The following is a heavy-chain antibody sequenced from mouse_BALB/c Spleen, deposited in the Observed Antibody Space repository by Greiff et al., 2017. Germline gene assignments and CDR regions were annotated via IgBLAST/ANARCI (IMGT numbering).Heavy chain of an antibody. Sequence: EVQLVESGGGLVKLGGSLKLSCAASGFTFSSYYMSWVRQTPEKRLELVAAINSNGGSTYYPDTVKGRFTISRDNAKNTLYLQMSSLKSEDTALYYCARHEGYGQTYYFDYWGQGTTLTVSS. D-gene: IGHD1-1*01. CDR1: GFTFSSYY. CDR2: INSNGGST. J-gene: IGHJ2*01. CDR3: ARHEGYGQTYYFDY. V-gene: IGHV5-6-2*01.